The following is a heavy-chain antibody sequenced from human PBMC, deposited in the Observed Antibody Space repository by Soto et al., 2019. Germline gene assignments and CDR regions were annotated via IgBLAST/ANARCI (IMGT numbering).Heavy chain of an antibody. D-gene: IGHD1-26*01. V-gene: IGHV4-59*01. CDR2: IYYSGST. Sequence: PSETLSLTCTVSGGSISSYYWSWIRQPPGKGLEWIGYIYYSGSTNYNPSLKSRVTISVDTSKNQFSLKLNSVTAADTAVYYCARNSGSYYRWFDPWGQGTLVTV. CDR1: GGSISSYY. J-gene: IGHJ5*02. CDR3: ARNSGSYYRWFDP.